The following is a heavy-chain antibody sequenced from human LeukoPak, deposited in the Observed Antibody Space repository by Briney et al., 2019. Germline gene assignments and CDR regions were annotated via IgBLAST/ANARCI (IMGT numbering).Heavy chain of an antibody. CDR2: IIPIFGTA. D-gene: IGHD1-26*01. Sequence: SVKVSGKASGGTFSSYAISWVRQAPGQGLEWMGRIIPIFGTANYAQKFQGRVTITTDESTSTAYMELSSLRSEDTAVYYCAREDKWELLPGNFDYWGQGTLVTVSS. V-gene: IGHV1-69*05. CDR1: GGTFSSYA. J-gene: IGHJ4*02. CDR3: AREDKWELLPGNFDY.